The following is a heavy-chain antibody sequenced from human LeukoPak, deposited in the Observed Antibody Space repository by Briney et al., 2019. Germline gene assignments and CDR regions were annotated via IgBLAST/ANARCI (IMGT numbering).Heavy chain of an antibody. CDR1: SYTFTSYG. Sequence: ASVKVSCKASSYTFTSYGLSWVRQAPGQGLEWMGWISAYNGNTNYAQKFQGRVTMTTDTSTSTAYMELRSLRSDDTAVYYCARDRLRFLPWDWFDPWGQGTLVTVSS. CDR2: ISAYNGNT. D-gene: IGHD3-3*01. V-gene: IGHV1-18*01. CDR3: ARDRLRFLPWDWFDP. J-gene: IGHJ5*02.